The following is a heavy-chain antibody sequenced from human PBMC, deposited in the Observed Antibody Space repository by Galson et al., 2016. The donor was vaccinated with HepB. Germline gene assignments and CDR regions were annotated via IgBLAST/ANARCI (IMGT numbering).Heavy chain of an antibody. V-gene: IGHV1-18*01. Sequence: SVKVSCKASGYTFTSYDINWVRQATGQGPEWLGWINAQNGNTDYAQKVQGRVTMTTETSTSTAYLELRGLRSDDTAIYYCARDRGLLGALDSWGQGTMVTVS. J-gene: IGHJ3*02. D-gene: IGHD2-15*01. CDR1: GYTFTSYD. CDR2: INAQNGNT. CDR3: ARDRGLLGALDS.